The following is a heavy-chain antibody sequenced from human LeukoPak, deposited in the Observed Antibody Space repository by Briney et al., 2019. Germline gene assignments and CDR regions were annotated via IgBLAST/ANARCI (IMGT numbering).Heavy chain of an antibody. CDR3: ARDLSYYGSGSSK. D-gene: IGHD3-10*01. V-gene: IGHV3-66*01. CDR1: GFTVSSNY. CDR2: IYSGGST. Sequence: PGGSLRLSCAASGFTVSSNYMSWVRQAPGKGLEWVSVIYSGGSTYYADSVKGRFTISRDNSKNTLYLQMNSLRAEDTAVYYCARDLSYYGSGSSKWGQGTLVTVSS. J-gene: IGHJ4*02.